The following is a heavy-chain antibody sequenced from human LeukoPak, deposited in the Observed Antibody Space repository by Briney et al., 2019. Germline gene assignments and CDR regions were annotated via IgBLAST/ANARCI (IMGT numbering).Heavy chain of an antibody. D-gene: IGHD5-18*01. CDR2: INRDGSEK. J-gene: IGHJ4*02. CDR3: ARRRGYSYGRNNYYFDY. Sequence: GGSLRLSCAASGFNFSNYWMSWVRQTPGKGLEWVASINRDGSEKYYVDSVEGQFTISRDNAKNSLFLQMNSLRAEDTAVYYCARRRGYSYGRNNYYFDYWGQGTLVTVSS. V-gene: IGHV3-7*03. CDR1: GFNFSNYW.